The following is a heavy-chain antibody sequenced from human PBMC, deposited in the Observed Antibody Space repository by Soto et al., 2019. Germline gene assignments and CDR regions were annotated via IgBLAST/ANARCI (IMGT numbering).Heavy chain of an antibody. CDR3: AKDPGLDGYSYFDY. V-gene: IGHV3-30*18. J-gene: IGHJ4*02. D-gene: IGHD4-4*01. CDR2: ISHDGSDK. CDR1: GFPFGDFG. Sequence: PGGSLRLSCAASGFPFGDFGMHWLRQAPGKGLEWVAVISHDGSDKFYADSVKARFTISRDNSKNTLYLQMNSLRAEDTAVYYCAKDPGLDGYSYFDYWGQGTLVTVSS.